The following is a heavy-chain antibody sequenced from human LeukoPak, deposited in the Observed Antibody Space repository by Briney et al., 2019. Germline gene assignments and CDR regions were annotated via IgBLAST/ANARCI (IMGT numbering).Heavy chain of an antibody. CDR2: IYYSGST. Sequence: PSETLSLTCTVSGGSISGYYWSWIRQPPGKGLEWIGHIYYSGSTNYNPSLKSRVTISVDTSKNQFSLKLSSVTAADTAVYYCARAYGKNWFDPWGQGTLVTVSS. D-gene: IGHD4-17*01. CDR3: ARAYGKNWFDP. V-gene: IGHV4-59*01. J-gene: IGHJ5*02. CDR1: GGSISGYY.